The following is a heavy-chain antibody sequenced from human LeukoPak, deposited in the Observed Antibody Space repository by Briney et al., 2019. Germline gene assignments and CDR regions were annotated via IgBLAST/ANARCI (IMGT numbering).Heavy chain of an antibody. J-gene: IGHJ6*02. D-gene: IGHD6-13*01. CDR1: GGSFSGYY. CDR3: ARTGGSSWYTYYYGMDV. V-gene: IGHV4-34*01. CDR2: INHSGST. Sequence: PSETLSLTCAVYGGSFSGYYWSWVRQPPGKGPEWIGEINHSGSTNYNPSLKSRVTISVDTSKNQFSLKLSSVTAADTAVYYCARTGGSSWYTYYYGMDVWGQGTTVTVSS.